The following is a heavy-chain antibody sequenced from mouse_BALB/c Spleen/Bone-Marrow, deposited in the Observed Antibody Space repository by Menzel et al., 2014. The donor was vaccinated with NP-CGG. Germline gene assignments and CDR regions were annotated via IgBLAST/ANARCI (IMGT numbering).Heavy chain of an antibody. CDR3: ARYDGYSFDY. CDR1: GDSINSGY. J-gene: IGHJ2*01. Sequence: EVNVVESGPSLVKPSQTLSLTCSVTGDSINSGYWNWIRKFPGNKLEYMGYISYSGSTYYNPSLKSRISITRDTSKNQYYLQLNSVTTEDTATCYCARYDGYSFDYWGQGTTLTVSS. V-gene: IGHV3-8*02. CDR2: ISYSGST. D-gene: IGHD2-3*01.